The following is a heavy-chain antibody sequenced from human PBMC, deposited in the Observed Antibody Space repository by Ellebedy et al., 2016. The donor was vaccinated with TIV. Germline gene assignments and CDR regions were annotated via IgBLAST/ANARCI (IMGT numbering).Heavy chain of an antibody. Sequence: AASVKVSCKASGYTFTRYYMHWVRQAPGQGLEWMGIVNPSGGSTSYEQKLQGRVTMTRDTSTSTVYMELSSLRSEDTAVYYCASPRTHGRGRVYYYGMDVWGQGTTVTVSS. J-gene: IGHJ6*02. D-gene: IGHD3-16*01. V-gene: IGHV1-46*04. CDR3: ASPRTHGRGRVYYYGMDV. CDR2: VNPSGGST. CDR1: GYTFTRYY.